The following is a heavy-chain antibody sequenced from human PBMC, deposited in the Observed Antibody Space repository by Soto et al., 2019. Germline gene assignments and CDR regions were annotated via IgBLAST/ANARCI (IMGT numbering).Heavy chain of an antibody. J-gene: IGHJ4*02. D-gene: IGHD6-19*01. CDR2: IYYSGSI. CDR1: GDSISSLY. V-gene: IGHV4-59*01. Sequence: PSETPSLTCTVSGDSISSLYWSWIRQPPGKGLEWIGYIYYSGSINYNPSLKSRVTISVDPSKNQFSLRLSSVTAADTAVYYCAKSLCDTSGWKTDYWGQGTLVTVSS. CDR3: AKSLCDTSGWKTDY.